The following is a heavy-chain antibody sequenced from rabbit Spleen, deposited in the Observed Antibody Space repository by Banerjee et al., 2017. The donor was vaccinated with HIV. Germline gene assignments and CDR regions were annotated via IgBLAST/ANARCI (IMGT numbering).Heavy chain of an antibody. J-gene: IGHJ4*01. CDR1: GFDFSSYY. CDR2: FDPVFGTT. Sequence: QLVESGGGLVQPGGSLKLSCKASGFDFSSYYMSWVRQAPGKGLEWIGYFDPVFGTTYYANWVNGRFTISSHNAQNTLYLQLHSLTAADTATYFCVRDTWTFNLWGQGTLVTVS. D-gene: IGHD3-1*01. CDR3: VRDTWTFNL. V-gene: IGHV1S7*01.